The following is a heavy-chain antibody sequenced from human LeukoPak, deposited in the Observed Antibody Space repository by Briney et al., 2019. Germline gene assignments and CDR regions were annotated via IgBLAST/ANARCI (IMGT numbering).Heavy chain of an antibody. Sequence: GGSLRLSCAASGFTFSSYAMSRVRQAPGKGLEWVSAISGSGGSTYYADSVKGRFTISRDNSKNTLYLQMNSLRAEDTAVYYGAKLNFTIYHFWSGYNYFDYWGQGTLVTVSS. D-gene: IGHD3-3*01. CDR3: AKLNFTIYHFWSGYNYFDY. CDR2: ISGSGGST. J-gene: IGHJ4*02. CDR1: GFTFSSYA. V-gene: IGHV3-23*01.